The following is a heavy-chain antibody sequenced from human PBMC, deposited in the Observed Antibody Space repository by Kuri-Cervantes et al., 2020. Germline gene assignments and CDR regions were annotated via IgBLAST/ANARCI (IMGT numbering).Heavy chain of an antibody. D-gene: IGHD3-10*01. CDR1: GGSFSGYY. CDR2: INHSGST. CDR3: ASMVQGVWGSVDY. J-gene: IGHJ4*02. V-gene: IGHV4-34*01. Sequence: SQTLSLTCAVYGGSFSGYYWSWIRQPPGKGLEWIGEINHSGSTNYNPSLKSRVTISVDTSKNQFSLKLSSVTAADTAVYYCASMVQGVWGSVDYWGQGTLVTVSS.